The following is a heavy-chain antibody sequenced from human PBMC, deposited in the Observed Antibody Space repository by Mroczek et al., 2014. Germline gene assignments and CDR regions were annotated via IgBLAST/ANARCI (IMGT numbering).Heavy chain of an antibody. CDR3: ARDVNPFGVVPCCGYYYMDV. D-gene: IGHD3-3*01. CDR2: INPSGGST. V-gene: IGHV1-46*03. J-gene: IGHJ6*03. Sequence: VQLVQSGAEVKKPGASVKVSCKASGYTFTSYYMHWVRQAPGQGLEWMGIINPSGGSTSYAQKFQGRVTMTRDTSTSTVYMELSSLRSEDTAVYYCARDVNPFGVVPCCGYYYMDVWGKGTTVTVSS. CDR1: GYTFTSYY.